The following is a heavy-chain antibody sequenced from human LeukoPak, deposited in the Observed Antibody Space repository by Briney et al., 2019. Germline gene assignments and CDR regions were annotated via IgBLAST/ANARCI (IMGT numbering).Heavy chain of an antibody. V-gene: IGHV3-49*03. CDR2: IRSKAYGGTT. CDR1: GFSFDDFA. D-gene: IGHD2-2*02. CDR3: TREEAIQDYFDY. J-gene: IGHJ4*02. Sequence: GRSLRLSCTTSGFSFDDFAMSWFRQAPGKGLEWVGFIRSKAYGGTTEYAASVKGRFTISRDDSKSIAYLQMNSLKTEDTAVYYCTREEAIQDYFDYWGQGTLVTVSS.